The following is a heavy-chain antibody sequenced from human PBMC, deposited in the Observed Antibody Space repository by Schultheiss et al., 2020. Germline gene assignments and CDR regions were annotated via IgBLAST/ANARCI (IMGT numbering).Heavy chain of an antibody. D-gene: IGHD4-17*01. CDR3: ARESNGDYVNS. V-gene: IGHV4-31*11. CDR1: GGSFSGYY. J-gene: IGHJ4*02. Sequence: SETLSLTCAVYGGSFSGYYWSWIRQHPGKGLEWIGYIYYSGTTYYNPSLKSRVTISVDTSKNQFSLKLSSVTAADTAVYYCARESNGDYVNSWGQGTLVTVSS. CDR2: IYYSGTT.